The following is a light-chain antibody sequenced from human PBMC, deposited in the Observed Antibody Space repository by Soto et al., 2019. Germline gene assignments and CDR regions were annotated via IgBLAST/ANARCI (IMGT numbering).Light chain of an antibody. J-gene: IGLJ1*01. CDR3: SSYTISNTLV. CDR1: SSDVGGYNY. CDR2: DVS. V-gene: IGLV2-14*01. Sequence: QSVLTQPASVSGSLGQSITISCTGTSSDVGGYNYVSWYQQYPGKAPKLMIYDVSNRPSGVSNRFSGSKSGNTASLTISGLQAEDEADYYCSSYTISNTLVFGSGTKLTVL.